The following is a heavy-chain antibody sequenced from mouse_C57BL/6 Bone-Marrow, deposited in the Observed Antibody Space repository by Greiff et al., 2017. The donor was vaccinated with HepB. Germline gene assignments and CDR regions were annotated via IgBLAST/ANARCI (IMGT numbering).Heavy chain of an antibody. V-gene: IGHV5-9-1*02. D-gene: IGHD1-1*02. CDR3: TSVLWEAMDY. J-gene: IGHJ4*01. CDR1: GFSFSSYA. CDR2: ISSGGDYI. Sequence: EVKLMESGEGLVKPGGSLKLSCAASGFSFSSYAMSWVRQTPEKRLEWVAYISSGGDYIYYADTVKGRFTISRDNARNTLYLQMSSLKSEDTAMYYCTSVLWEAMDYWGQGTSVTVSS.